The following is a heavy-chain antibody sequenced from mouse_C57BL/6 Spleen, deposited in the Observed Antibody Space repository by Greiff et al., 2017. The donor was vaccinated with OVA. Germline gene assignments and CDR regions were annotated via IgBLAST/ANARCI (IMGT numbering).Heavy chain of an antibody. Sequence: EVKLVESGEGLVKPGGSLKLSCAASGFTFSSYAMSWVRQTPEKRLEWVAYISSGGDYIYYADTVKGRFTISRDNARNTLYLQMSSLKSEDTAMYYCTSYGNYGYYAMDYWGQGTSVTVSS. CDR3: TSYGNYGYYAMDY. V-gene: IGHV5-9-1*02. CDR2: ISSGGDYI. CDR1: GFTFSSYA. J-gene: IGHJ4*01. D-gene: IGHD2-1*01.